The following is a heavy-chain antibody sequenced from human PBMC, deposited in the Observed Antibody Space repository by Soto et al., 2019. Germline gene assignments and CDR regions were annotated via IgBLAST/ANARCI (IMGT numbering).Heavy chain of an antibody. D-gene: IGHD2-2*01. Sequence: GESLKLSCKGSGYGFTSYWIGWVRQMPGKGLERMGIIYPGDSDTRCSPSFQGQVTISADKSISTAYLQWSSLKASDTAMYYCARLVPAYYYYMDVWGKGTTVTVSS. CDR3: ARLVPAYYYYMDV. J-gene: IGHJ6*03. CDR2: IYPGDSDT. CDR1: GYGFTSYW. V-gene: IGHV5-51*01.